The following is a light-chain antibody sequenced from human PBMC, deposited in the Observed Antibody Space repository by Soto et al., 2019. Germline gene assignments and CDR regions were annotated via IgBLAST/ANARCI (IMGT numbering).Light chain of an antibody. CDR1: GSNIGNNY. CDR2: EDN. CDR3: ATWDNSLSGGV. V-gene: IGLV1-51*02. J-gene: IGLJ3*02. Sequence: SVLAQPPSVSAAPGQKVTISCSGSGSNIGNNYVSWYQQLPGTAPKLLIYEDNKRPSGIPDRFSGSKSGTSATLGITGLQTGDEADYYCATWDNSLSGGVFGGGTKLTVL.